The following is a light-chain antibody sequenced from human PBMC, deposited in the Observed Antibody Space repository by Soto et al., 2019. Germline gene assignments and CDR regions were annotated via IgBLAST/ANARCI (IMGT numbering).Light chain of an antibody. CDR2: GAS. V-gene: IGKV3-15*01. CDR3: HDYNTWLWT. J-gene: IGKJ1*01. CDR1: QSVNAN. Sequence: EVVMTQSPATLSVSPGERATLSCRASQSVNANLAWYQQKPGQAPRLLIHGASNRATGIPARFSGSGFGTEFILTISSLQAEDFAFDYWHDYNTWLWTFGQGTKVEI.